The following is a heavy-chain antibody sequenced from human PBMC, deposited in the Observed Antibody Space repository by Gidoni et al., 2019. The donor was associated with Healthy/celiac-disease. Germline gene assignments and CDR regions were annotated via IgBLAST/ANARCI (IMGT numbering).Heavy chain of an antibody. CDR3: ARDRGYCGGDCYSGPEAFDI. D-gene: IGHD2-21*01. V-gene: IGHV3-48*01. Sequence: EVQLVESGGGLVQPGGSLRLSCAASGFPFSSYRMNWVRQAPGKGLEWVAYISSSSSTRYYADSVKGRFTIARDNAKNSLYLQMNSLRAEDTAVYDCARDRGYCGGDCYSGPEAFDIWGQGTMVTVSS. CDR2: ISSSSSTR. J-gene: IGHJ3*02. CDR1: GFPFSSYR.